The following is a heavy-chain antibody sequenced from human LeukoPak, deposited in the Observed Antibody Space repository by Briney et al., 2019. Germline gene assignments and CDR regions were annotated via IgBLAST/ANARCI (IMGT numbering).Heavy chain of an antibody. Sequence: SQTLSLTCTVSGGSISSSPYYWGWIRQPPGKGLEWIGAISTPPFTYYLPSLRTLVTIFAHTSNNHFSLNLRSVTAADTALYYCASAPRQASIGGLDYWGQGTLVTVSS. J-gene: IGHJ4*02. D-gene: IGHD3-16*01. CDR2: ISTPPFT. V-gene: IGHV4-39*02. CDR1: GGSISSSPYY. CDR3: ASAPRQASIGGLDY.